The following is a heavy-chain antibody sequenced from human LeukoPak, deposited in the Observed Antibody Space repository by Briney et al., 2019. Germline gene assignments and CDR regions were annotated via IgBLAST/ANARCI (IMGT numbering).Heavy chain of an antibody. Sequence: SETLSLTCTVSGGSISSYYWSWIRQPAGKGLEWIGRIYTSGSTNYNPSLKSRVTMSVDTSKNQFSLKPSSVTAADTAVYYCASHDYGGDSGAFDIWGQGTMVTVSS. D-gene: IGHD4-17*01. CDR1: GGSISSYY. CDR3: ASHDYGGDSGAFDI. J-gene: IGHJ3*02. V-gene: IGHV4-4*07. CDR2: IYTSGST.